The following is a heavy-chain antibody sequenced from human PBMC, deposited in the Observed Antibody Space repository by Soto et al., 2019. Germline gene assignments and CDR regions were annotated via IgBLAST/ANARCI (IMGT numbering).Heavy chain of an antibody. D-gene: IGHD3-9*01. J-gene: IGHJ4*02. CDR2: IWYAGSNK. CDR3: ARERAAYYDILTGYYNPYY. V-gene: IGHV3-33*01. Sequence: QVQLVESGGGVVQPGRSLRLSCAASGFTFSSYGMHWVRQAPGKGLEWVAVIWYAGSNKYYADSVKGRFTISRNNSKNALYLQMNSMRAEDTAVYYCARERAAYYDILTGYYNPYYWGQGTLVTVAS. CDR1: GFTFSSYG.